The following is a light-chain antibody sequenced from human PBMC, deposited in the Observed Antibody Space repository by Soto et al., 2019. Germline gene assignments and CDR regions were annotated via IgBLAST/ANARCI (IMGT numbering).Light chain of an antibody. CDR3: QSYDSSLSGFVV. CDR1: SSNIGAGYD. V-gene: IGLV1-40*01. Sequence: QSVLTQPPSVSGAPGQRVTISCTGSSSNIGAGYDVHWYQQLPGTAPKLLIYGNSNRPSGVPDRFSGSKSGTSACLAITGLQAEDEADYYCQSYDSSLSGFVVVGGGTKVTVL. CDR2: GNS. J-gene: IGLJ2*01.